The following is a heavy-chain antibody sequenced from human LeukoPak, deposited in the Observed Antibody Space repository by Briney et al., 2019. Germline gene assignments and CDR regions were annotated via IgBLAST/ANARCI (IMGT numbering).Heavy chain of an antibody. CDR2: IKQDGSEK. CDR3: ARDRDSRNYFDY. Sequence: GGALRLSCAASGFTFSSYWMSRVRQAPGKGLEWVANIKQDGSEKYYVDSVKGRFTISRDNAKNSLYLQMNSLRAEDTAVYYCARDRDSRNYFDYWGQGTLVTVSS. CDR1: GFTFSSYW. D-gene: IGHD2-15*01. V-gene: IGHV3-7*01. J-gene: IGHJ4*02.